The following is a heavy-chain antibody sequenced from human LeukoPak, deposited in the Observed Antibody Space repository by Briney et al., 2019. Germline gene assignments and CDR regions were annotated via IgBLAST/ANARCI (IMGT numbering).Heavy chain of an antibody. D-gene: IGHD4-17*01. J-gene: IGHJ3*02. CDR1: GFTFSRYA. CDR2: ISYDGSKK. Sequence: GRSLRPSCAASGFTFSRYAVHWVRQAPGKGLEWVAVISYDGSKKYYADSVKGRFTISRDTSKNTLYLQMNSLRAEDTAVYYCARDNIPLAYDDYGDSTGDGAFDIWGQGTMVTVSS. V-gene: IGHV3-30-3*01. CDR3: ARDNIPLAYDDYGDSTGDGAFDI.